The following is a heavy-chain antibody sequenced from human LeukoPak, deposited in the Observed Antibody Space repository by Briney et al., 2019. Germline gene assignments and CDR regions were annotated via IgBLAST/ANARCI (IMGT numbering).Heavy chain of an antibody. CDR3: ARAHYAYCGGDCYAFGY. CDR1: GFTFSSYE. Sequence: GGSLRLSCAASGFTFSSYEMNWVRQAPGKGLEWVSYISSSGSTIYYADSVKGRFTISRDNAKNSLYLQMNSLRAEDTAVYYCARAHYAYCGGDCYAFGYWGQGTLVTVSS. D-gene: IGHD2-21*01. V-gene: IGHV3-48*03. CDR2: ISSSGSTI. J-gene: IGHJ4*02.